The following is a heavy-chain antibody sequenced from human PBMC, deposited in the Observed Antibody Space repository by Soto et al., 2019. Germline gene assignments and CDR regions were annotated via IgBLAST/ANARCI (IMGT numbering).Heavy chain of an antibody. V-gene: IGHV3-9*01. CDR2: ISWNSDMI. CDR3: VKDTYIVVGATHLES. Sequence: GGSLRLSCAASGFTFDDYAMHWVRQGPGKGLEWVSGISWNSDMITYADSVKGRFAVSRDNAKNSLDLEMNSLRVEDTALYYCVKDTYIVVGATHLESWGQGTLVTVS. CDR1: GFTFDDYA. J-gene: IGHJ4*02. D-gene: IGHD2-21*01.